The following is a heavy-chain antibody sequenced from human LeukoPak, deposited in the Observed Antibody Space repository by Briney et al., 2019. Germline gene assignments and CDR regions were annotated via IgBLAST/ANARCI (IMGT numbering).Heavy chain of an antibody. Sequence: ASVKVSCKASGYTFTGYYMHWVRQAPGQGLEWMGWINPNSGGTNYAQKFQGRVTMTRDTSISTAYMELSRLRSDDTAVYYCAREDIVVVPAAMMAWFDPWGRGALVTVSS. CDR1: GYTFTGYY. V-gene: IGHV1-2*02. D-gene: IGHD2-2*01. CDR3: AREDIVVVPAAMMAWFDP. J-gene: IGHJ5*02. CDR2: INPNSGGT.